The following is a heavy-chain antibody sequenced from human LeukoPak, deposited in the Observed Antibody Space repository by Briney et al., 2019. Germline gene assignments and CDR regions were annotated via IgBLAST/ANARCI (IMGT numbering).Heavy chain of an antibody. V-gene: IGHV1-46*01. Sequence: ASVKVSCKASGYTFTSYYMHWVRQAPGQGLEWMGIINPSGGSTSYAQKFQGRVTMTRDTSISTAYMELSSLRSEDTAVYYCAKMGEYSSSWYNYYYMDVWGKGTTVTVSS. CDR2: INPSGGST. J-gene: IGHJ6*03. CDR3: AKMGEYSSSWYNYYYMDV. D-gene: IGHD6-13*01. CDR1: GYTFTSYY.